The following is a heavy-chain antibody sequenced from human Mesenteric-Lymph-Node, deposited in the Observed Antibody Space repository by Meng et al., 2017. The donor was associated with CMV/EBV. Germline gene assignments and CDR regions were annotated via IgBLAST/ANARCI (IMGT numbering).Heavy chain of an antibody. CDR2: ISYDGSNK. Sequence: GGSLRLSCAASGSLFNTYNIHWVRQAPGKGLEWVAVISYDGSNKYYADSVKGRFTISRDNSKNTLYLQMNSLRAEDTTVYYCAKDGQGFWSGYRAEYFQHWGQGTLVTVSS. CDR1: GSLFNTYN. V-gene: IGHV3-30*04. D-gene: IGHD3-3*01. J-gene: IGHJ1*01. CDR3: AKDGQGFWSGYRAEYFQH.